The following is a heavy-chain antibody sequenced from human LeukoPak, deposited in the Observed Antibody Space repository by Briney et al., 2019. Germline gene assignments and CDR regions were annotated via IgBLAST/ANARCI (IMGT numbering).Heavy chain of an antibody. CDR3: ARGIAAAGTPGY. D-gene: IGHD6-13*01. Sequence: PGGSLRLSCAASGFTFSSYSMNRVRQAPGKGLEWVSSISSSSSYIYYADSVKGRFTISRDNAKNSLYLQMNSLRAEDTAVYYCARGIAAAGTPGYWGQGTPVTVSS. CDR1: GFTFSSYS. CDR2: ISSSSSYI. V-gene: IGHV3-21*01. J-gene: IGHJ4*02.